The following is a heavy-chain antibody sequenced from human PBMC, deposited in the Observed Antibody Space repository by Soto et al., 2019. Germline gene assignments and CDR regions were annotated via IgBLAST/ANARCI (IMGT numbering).Heavy chain of an antibody. CDR2: IYHSGST. CDR1: GGSISSGGYY. J-gene: IGHJ4*01. CDR3: AGKPIALYYFDY. V-gene: IGHV4-31*03. D-gene: IGHD2-15*01. Sequence: QVQLQESGPGLVNPSQTLSLTCTVSGGSISSGGYYWSLFRQHPGKGLEWIGYIYHSGSTYYNPSLKSRVIISVETYKNQFSLKLRFVTAADTAVYYCAGKPIALYYFDYWGQGTLVTLSS.